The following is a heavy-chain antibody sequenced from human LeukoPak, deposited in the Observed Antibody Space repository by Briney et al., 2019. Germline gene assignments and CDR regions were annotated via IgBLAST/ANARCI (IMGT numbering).Heavy chain of an antibody. J-gene: IGHJ4*02. V-gene: IGHV3-23*01. Sequence: PGGSLRLSCAASGFTFNNYAMSSVRQAPGKGLEWVSTISGSGDNTYYADSVKGRFTISRDNSKNTLYLQMNSLRAEDTAVYYCANDFDYWGQGTLVTVSS. CDR3: ANDFDY. CDR1: GFTFNNYA. CDR2: ISGSGDNT.